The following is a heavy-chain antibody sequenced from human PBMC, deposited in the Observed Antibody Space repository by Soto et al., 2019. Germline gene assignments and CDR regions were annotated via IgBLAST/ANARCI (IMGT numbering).Heavy chain of an antibody. CDR3: ARDFYDFWSGIRPDDYYGMDV. D-gene: IGHD3-3*01. V-gene: IGHV1-69*06. CDR1: GGTFSRYA. Sequence: QVQLVQSGAEVKKPGSSVKVSCKASGGTFSRYALNWVRQAPGQGPEWMGGIVPIFGKPNYAQKFQGRVTITADKSTSTAYMELSSLRSEDTAVYYCARDFYDFWSGIRPDDYYGMDVWGQGTTVTVSS. J-gene: IGHJ6*02. CDR2: IVPIFGKP.